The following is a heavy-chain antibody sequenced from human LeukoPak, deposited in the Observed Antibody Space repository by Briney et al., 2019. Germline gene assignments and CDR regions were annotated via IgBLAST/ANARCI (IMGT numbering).Heavy chain of an antibody. Sequence: SETLSLTCTVSGGSISSYYWSWIRQPPGKGLEWIGSIYYSGSTFYSPLSLRSRVTTSVDTSRNQFFLRLSSVTAADTAVYYCARTNGATVVASAFDIWGQGTMVTVSS. CDR3: ARTNGATVVASAFDI. J-gene: IGHJ3*02. D-gene: IGHD2-15*01. CDR2: IYYSGST. CDR1: GGSISSYY. V-gene: IGHV4-59*05.